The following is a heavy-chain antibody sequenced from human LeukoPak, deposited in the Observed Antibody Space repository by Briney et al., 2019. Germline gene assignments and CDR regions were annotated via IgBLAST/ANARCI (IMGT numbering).Heavy chain of an antibody. CDR2: IYYSGST. CDR3: ARMVGGGDCCDYYGMDV. D-gene: IGHD2-21*02. J-gene: IGHJ6*02. Sequence: PSETLSLTCSVSGDSIKTYYWNWLRQPPGKGLEWIGYIYYSGSTNYNPSLKSRVTISVDTSKNQFSLKLSSVTAADTAVYYCARMVGGGDCCDYYGMDVWGQGTTVTVSS. V-gene: IGHV4-59*08. CDR1: GDSIKTYY.